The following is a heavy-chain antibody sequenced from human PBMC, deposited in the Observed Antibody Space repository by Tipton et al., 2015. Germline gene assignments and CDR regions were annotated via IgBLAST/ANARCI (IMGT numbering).Heavy chain of an antibody. D-gene: IGHD6-19*01. CDR3: ARGHYVSGWYSHYFDL. Sequence: TLSLTCTVSGGSISSEYWSWIRQPPGKGLEWIGYISYSGSPNYNPSLRSRVTISVDAPKNQFSLQLSSITAADTAVYYCARGHYVSGWYSHYFDLWGRGSLVTVSS. V-gene: IGHV4-59*12. CDR1: GGSISSEY. J-gene: IGHJ2*01. CDR2: ISYSGSP.